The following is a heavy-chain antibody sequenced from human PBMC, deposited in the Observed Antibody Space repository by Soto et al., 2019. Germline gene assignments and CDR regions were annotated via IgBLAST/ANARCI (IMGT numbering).Heavy chain of an antibody. CDR1: GGSISSYY. Sequence: SETLSLTCTVSGGSISSYYWSWIRQPPGKGLEWIGYIYYSGNTNYNPSLKSRVTISVDTSKNQVSLKVYSVTAADTALYYCARLPWADYGGIFDPWGQGTLVTVSS. J-gene: IGHJ5*02. CDR2: IYYSGNT. D-gene: IGHD4-17*01. V-gene: IGHV4-59*01. CDR3: ARLPWADYGGIFDP.